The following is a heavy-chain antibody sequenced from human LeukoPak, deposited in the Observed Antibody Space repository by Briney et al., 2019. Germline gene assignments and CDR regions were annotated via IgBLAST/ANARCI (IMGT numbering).Heavy chain of an antibody. D-gene: IGHD6-13*01. CDR3: ARDPQPNWHWFDP. Sequence: PGGSLRLSCAASGFTFSSYSMNWVRQAPGKGLEWVSYISSSSSTIYYADSVKGRFTISRDNAKNSLYLQMNSLRAEDTAVYYCARDPQPNWHWFDPWGQGTLVTVSS. CDR2: ISSSSSTI. J-gene: IGHJ5*02. CDR1: GFTFSSYS. V-gene: IGHV3-48*01.